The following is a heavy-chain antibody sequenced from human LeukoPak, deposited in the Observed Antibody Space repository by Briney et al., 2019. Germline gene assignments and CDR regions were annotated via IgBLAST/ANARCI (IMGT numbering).Heavy chain of an antibody. CDR3: ARGEEYCSGGSCRLFDY. D-gene: IGHD2-15*01. CDR1: GGTFSSYA. Sequence: SVKVSCKASGGTFSSYAISWVRQAPGQGLEWMGGIIPIFGTANYAQKFQGRVTITADESTSTACMELSSLRSEDTAVYYCARGEEYCSGGSCRLFDYWGQGTLVTVSS. V-gene: IGHV1-69*01. J-gene: IGHJ4*02. CDR2: IIPIFGTA.